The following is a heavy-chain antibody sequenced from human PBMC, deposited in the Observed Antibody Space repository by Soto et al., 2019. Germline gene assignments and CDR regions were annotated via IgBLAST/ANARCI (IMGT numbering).Heavy chain of an antibody. CDR2: TYYRSKWYN. D-gene: IGHD2-15*01. V-gene: IGHV6-1*01. CDR1: GDSVSSNSAA. J-gene: IGHJ6*02. CDR3: ARWARVVVAATRYYGMEV. Sequence: SHTLSLTCAISGDSVSSNSAAWNLIRQSPSRGLEWLGRTYYRSKWYNDYAVSVKSRITINPDTSKNRFSLQLNSVTPEDTAVYYCARWARVVVAATRYYGMEVWGQGTKVTVSS.